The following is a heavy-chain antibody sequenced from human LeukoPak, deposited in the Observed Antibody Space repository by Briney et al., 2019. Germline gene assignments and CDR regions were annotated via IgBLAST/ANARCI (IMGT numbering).Heavy chain of an antibody. Sequence: PGGSLRLSCAASGFTFSSYGMHWVRQAPGKGLEYVSAISSNGGSTYYANSVKGRFTISRDNSKNTLYPQMGSLRAEDMAVYYCARDARGSGWFGYYFDYWGQGTLVTVSS. D-gene: IGHD6-19*01. J-gene: IGHJ4*02. CDR3: ARDARGSGWFGYYFDY. CDR1: GFTFSSYG. V-gene: IGHV3-64*01. CDR2: ISSNGGST.